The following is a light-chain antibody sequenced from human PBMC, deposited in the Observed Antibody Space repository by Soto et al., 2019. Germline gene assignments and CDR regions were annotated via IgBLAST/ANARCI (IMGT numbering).Light chain of an antibody. CDR1: SSDVGDYNY. CDR3: TSYTSSSTYI. CDR2: DVN. J-gene: IGLJ1*01. V-gene: IGLV2-14*01. Sequence: QSALTQPASVSGSAGQSITISCTGTSSDVGDYNYVSWYQKHPGKAPKLMIYDVNNRPSGVSNRFSGSKSGNTASLTISGLQAEDEADYYCTSYTSSSTYIFGTGTKLTVL.